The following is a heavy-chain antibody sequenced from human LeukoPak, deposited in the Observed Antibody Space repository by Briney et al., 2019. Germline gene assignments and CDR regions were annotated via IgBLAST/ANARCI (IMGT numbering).Heavy chain of an antibody. J-gene: IGHJ3*02. D-gene: IGHD3-22*01. Sequence: PGGSLRLSCAASGFTFSNYGMHWVRQAPGKGLECVTVISYDGSYQYYADSVKGRFTISRDNSKNTLYLQMNSLRAEDTAVYYCAKLCVDSSGYYYVQDAFDIWGQGTMVTVSS. CDR1: GFTFSNYG. CDR2: ISYDGSYQ. CDR3: AKLCVDSSGYYYVQDAFDI. V-gene: IGHV3-30*18.